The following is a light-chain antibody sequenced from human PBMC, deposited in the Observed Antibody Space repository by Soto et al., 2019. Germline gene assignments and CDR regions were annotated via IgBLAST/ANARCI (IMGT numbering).Light chain of an antibody. Sequence: TQSPVTLSLSPGERVTLSCMASQSVSSKLAWYQQKPGQAPSLRLHGAFTRATGIPARFSGTGSGTELTLTISSLQSEDFAVYYCQQYNNWPPQTFGQGTKVDIK. J-gene: IGKJ1*01. CDR1: QSVSSK. V-gene: IGKV3-15*01. CDR3: QQYNNWPPQT. CDR2: GAF.